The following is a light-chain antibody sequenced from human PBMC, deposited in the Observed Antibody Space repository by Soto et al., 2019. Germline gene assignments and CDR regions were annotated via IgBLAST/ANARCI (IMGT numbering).Light chain of an antibody. CDR2: EVS. V-gene: IGLV2-14*01. J-gene: IGLJ1*01. CDR1: SSDVGGYNY. Sequence: QSALTQPASVSGAPGQSITISCTGTSSDVGGYNYVSWYQQHPGKAPNLMIYEVSNRPSGVSNRFSGSKSGNTASLTISGLQAEDEADYYCSSYTSSSLYVFGTGTKLTVL. CDR3: SSYTSSSLYV.